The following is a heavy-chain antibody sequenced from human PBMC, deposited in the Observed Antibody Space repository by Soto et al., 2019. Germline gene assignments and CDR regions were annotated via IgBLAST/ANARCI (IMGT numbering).Heavy chain of an antibody. CDR2: IIPIFGTA. V-gene: IGHV1-69*12. D-gene: IGHD3-16*01. CDR3: ARDRRHRDGKQLWGGGLGDY. Sequence: QVQLVQSGAEVKKPGSSVKVSCKASGGTFSSYAISWVRQAPGQGLEWMGGIIPIFGTANYAQKFQGRVTITADESTSTAYMELSSLRSEDTAVYYCARDRRHRDGKQLWGGGLGDYWGQGTLVTVSS. CDR1: GGTFSSYA. J-gene: IGHJ4*02.